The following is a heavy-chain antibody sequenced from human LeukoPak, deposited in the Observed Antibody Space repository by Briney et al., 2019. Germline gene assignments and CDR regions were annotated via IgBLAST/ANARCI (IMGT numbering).Heavy chain of an antibody. D-gene: IGHD5-12*01. CDR3: AKDLDIVATITGN. CDR2: VSGSGGST. J-gene: IGHJ4*02. CDR1: GFTYSSYA. V-gene: IGHV3-23*01. Sequence: PGGSLRLFCAASGFTYSSYAMSWVRQAPGKGLEWGSGVSGSGGSTYYADSVKGRFTISRDNSKNTLYLQMNSLRAEDTAVYYCAKDLDIVATITGNWGQGTLVTVSS.